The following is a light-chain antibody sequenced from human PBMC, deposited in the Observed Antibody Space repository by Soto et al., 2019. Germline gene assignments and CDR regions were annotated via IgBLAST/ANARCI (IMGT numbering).Light chain of an antibody. CDR2: AVS. Sequence: QSVLTHPASVSGSPGQSITISCTGTSSDVGLYDYVSWYQQHPGKAPQLMIYAVSNRPSGVSNRFSDSKSGNTASLFISGLQAQEEADYYCTSYTSDSSYVFGSGTKVTVL. CDR1: SSDVGLYDY. J-gene: IGLJ1*01. V-gene: IGLV2-14*01. CDR3: TSYTSDSSYV.